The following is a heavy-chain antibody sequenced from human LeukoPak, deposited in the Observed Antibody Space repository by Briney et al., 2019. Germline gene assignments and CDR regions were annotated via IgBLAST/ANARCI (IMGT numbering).Heavy chain of an antibody. CDR3: ARDYKGYGDFDY. Sequence: SETLSLTCTVSGGSMSSYYWSWIRQPPGKGLEWIGNIYYSGSTNYNPSLKSRVTISVDTSKNQFSLKLSSVTAADTAVYYCARDYKGYGDFDYWGQGTLVTVSS. V-gene: IGHV4-59*01. CDR2: IYYSGST. D-gene: IGHD4-17*01. J-gene: IGHJ4*02. CDR1: GGSMSSYY.